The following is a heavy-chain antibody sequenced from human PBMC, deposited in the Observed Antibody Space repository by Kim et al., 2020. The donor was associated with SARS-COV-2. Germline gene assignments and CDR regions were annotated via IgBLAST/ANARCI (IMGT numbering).Heavy chain of an antibody. Sequence: NYNPTLKRRVTISVNTSKNQFSLKLSSVTAADTAVYYCASGRMIPYYVDYWGQGTLVTVSS. V-gene: IGHV4-34*01. D-gene: IGHD2-15*01. CDR3: ASGRMIPYYVDY. J-gene: IGHJ4*02.